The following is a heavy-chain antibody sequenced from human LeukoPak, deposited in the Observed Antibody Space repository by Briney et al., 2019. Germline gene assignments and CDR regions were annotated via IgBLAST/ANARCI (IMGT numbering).Heavy chain of an antibody. J-gene: IGHJ2*01. CDR3: TRRSYGSGNFNWYFDL. V-gene: IGHV3-73*01. CDR1: GFTISGSA. Sequence: LTGGSLRLSCAASGFTISGSAMHWVRQASGKGLEWISRIRRKPDNYATAYAASVKGRFTISRDDSRNTAYLEMNSLKTEDTAVYYCTRRSYGSGNFNWYFDLWGRGTLVTVSS. D-gene: IGHD3-10*01. CDR2: IRRKPDNYAT.